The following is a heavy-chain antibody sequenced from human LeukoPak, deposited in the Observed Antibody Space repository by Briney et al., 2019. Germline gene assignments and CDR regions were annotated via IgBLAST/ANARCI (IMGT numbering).Heavy chain of an antibody. CDR2: IYYSGST. CDR3: ARQPYRGSYYDY. D-gene: IGHD1-26*01. J-gene: IGHJ4*02. CDR1: GGSISSYY. V-gene: IGHV4-59*08. Sequence: SSETLSLTCTVSGGSISSYYWSWIRQPPGKGLEWIGYIYYSGSTNYNPSLKSRVTISVDTSKNQFSLKLSSVTAADTAVYYCARQPYRGSYYDYWGQGTLVTVSS.